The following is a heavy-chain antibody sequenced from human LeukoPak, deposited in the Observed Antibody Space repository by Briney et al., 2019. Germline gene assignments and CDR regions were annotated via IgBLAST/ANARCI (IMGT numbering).Heavy chain of an antibody. CDR3: AKGGGYEAQYYYYYLDV. Sequence: PGRSLRLSCAAYGFTFSSYAMHWVRQAPGKGLEWVAFIRYDGSNKYYADSVKGRFTVSRDNSKNTLYLQMKSLRAEDTAVYYCAKGGGYEAQYYYYYLDVWGKGTTVTISS. V-gene: IGHV3-30*02. CDR1: GFTFSSYA. CDR2: IRYDGSNK. J-gene: IGHJ6*03. D-gene: IGHD5-12*01.